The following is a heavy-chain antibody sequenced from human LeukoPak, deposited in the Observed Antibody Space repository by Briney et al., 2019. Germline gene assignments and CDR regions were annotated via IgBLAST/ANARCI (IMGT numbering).Heavy chain of an antibody. V-gene: IGHV1-46*01. CDR1: GYTFTTYC. J-gene: IGHJ4*02. D-gene: IGHD3-10*01. CDR3: ARDYNSVRAIQY. Sequence: ASVKVSCKASGYTFTTYCIHSVRQAPGQGLEWMGIINPSGGSTSYAQKFQGRDTMTRDMSTSTVYMELSSLRSEDTAVYYCARDYNSVRAIQYWGQGTLVTVSS. CDR2: INPSGGST.